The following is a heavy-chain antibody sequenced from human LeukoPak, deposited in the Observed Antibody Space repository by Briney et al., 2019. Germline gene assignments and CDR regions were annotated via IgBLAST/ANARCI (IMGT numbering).Heavy chain of an antibody. CDR1: GYTFTGYY. Sequence: ASVKVSCKASGYTFTGYYMHWVRQAPGQGLEWMGIINPSGGSTSYAQKFQGRVTMTRDMSTSTVYMELSSLRSEDTAVYYCARAFYYDSSGYYWSPNPLDAFDIWGQGTMVTVSS. D-gene: IGHD3-22*01. CDR2: INPSGGST. V-gene: IGHV1-46*01. J-gene: IGHJ3*02. CDR3: ARAFYYDSSGYYWSPNPLDAFDI.